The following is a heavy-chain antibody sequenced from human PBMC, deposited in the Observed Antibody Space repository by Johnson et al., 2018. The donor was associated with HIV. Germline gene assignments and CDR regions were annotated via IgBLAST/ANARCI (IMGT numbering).Heavy chain of an antibody. J-gene: IGHJ3*02. D-gene: IGHD3-22*01. CDR1: GFTFSSYA. Sequence: QMQLVESGGGVVQPGGSLRLSCAASGFTFSSYALHWVRQAPGKGLEWVAVISYDGRDAYYADSVKGRFTISRDNSKNTLYLQMNSLRAEDTAVYYCAKEGSGYFHAFDIWGQGTMVTVSS. CDR3: AKEGSGYFHAFDI. V-gene: IGHV3-30-3*02. CDR2: ISYDGRDA.